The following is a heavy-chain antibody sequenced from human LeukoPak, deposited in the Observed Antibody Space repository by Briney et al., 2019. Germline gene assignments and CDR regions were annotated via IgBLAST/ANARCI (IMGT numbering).Heavy chain of an antibody. CDR1: GFTFSSYW. CDR3: ARVGRTSRERYMDV. D-gene: IGHD1-1*01. CDR2: IKQDGSEK. Sequence: GGSLRLSCAASGFTFSSYWMSWVRQAPGKGLEWVANIKQDGSEKYYVDSVKGRFTISRDNAKNSLYLQMNSLRAEDTAVYYCARVGRTSRERYMDVWGKGTTVTVSS. J-gene: IGHJ6*03. V-gene: IGHV3-7*01.